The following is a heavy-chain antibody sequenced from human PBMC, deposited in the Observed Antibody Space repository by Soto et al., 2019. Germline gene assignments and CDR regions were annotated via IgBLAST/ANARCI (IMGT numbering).Heavy chain of an antibody. CDR2: ISAYNGNT. V-gene: IGHV1-18*01. D-gene: IGHD3-22*01. CDR3: ARYYYDSSGYYWLVDY. J-gene: IGHJ4*02. Sequence: QVQLVQSGAEVKKPGASVKVSCKASGYTFTSYGISWVRQAPGQGLEWMGWISAYNGNTNYAQKLQGRVTMTPDTSTSTAYMELRSLRSDYTAVYYCARYYYDSSGYYWLVDYWGQGTLVTVSS. CDR1: GYTFTSYG.